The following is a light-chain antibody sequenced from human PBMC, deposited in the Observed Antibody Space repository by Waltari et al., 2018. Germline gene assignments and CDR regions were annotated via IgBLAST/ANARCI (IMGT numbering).Light chain of an antibody. J-gene: IGLJ3*02. CDR1: SGSVPTDYS. V-gene: IGLV8-61*01. CDR2: NTN. CDR3: VLYMGSGVWV. Sequence: QTVVTQEPSFSVSPGGTVTLTCGLSSGSVPTDYSPSWYHQTPGQTPRTLIYNTNTRSSGVPDRVSGSTLGNKAALTITGAQADDESDYYCVLYMGSGVWVFGGGTKLTVL.